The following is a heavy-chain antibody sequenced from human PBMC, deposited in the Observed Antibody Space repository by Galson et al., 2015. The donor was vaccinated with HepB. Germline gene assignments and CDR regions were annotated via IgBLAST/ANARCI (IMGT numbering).Heavy chain of an antibody. CDR3: AKEVDTLRGSMDV. CDR1: GFTFSSYG. Sequence: SLRLSCAASGFTFSSYGMHWVRQAPGKGLEWVAVISYDGSNKYYADSVKGRFTISRDNSKNTLYLQMNSLRAEDTAVYYCAKEVDTLRGSMDVWGQGTTVTVSS. J-gene: IGHJ6*02. CDR2: ISYDGSNK. D-gene: IGHD5-18*01. V-gene: IGHV3-30*18.